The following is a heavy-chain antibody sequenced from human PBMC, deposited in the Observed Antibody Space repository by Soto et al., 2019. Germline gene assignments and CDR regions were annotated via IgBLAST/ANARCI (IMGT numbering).Heavy chain of an antibody. J-gene: IGHJ6*03. CDR1: GESFSGSY. V-gene: IGHV4-34*01. Sequence: QVQLQQWGAGLLKPSETLSLSCAVYGESFSGSYWSWIRQPPGKGLEWIGEINHSGSTIYNPSLKSRVTISVDTSKNQFSLKLSSVIAADTAVYYCARGGGYYYMDVWDKGTTVIGSS. CDR2: INHSGST. CDR3: ARGGGYYYMDV.